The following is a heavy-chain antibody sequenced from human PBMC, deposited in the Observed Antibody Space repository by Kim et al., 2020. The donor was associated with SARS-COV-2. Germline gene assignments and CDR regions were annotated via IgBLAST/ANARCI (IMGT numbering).Heavy chain of an antibody. CDR1: GFTFSSYA. CDR2: ISGSGGST. V-gene: IGHV3-23*01. D-gene: IGHD5-18*01. Sequence: GGSLRLSCAASGFTFSSYAMSWVRQAPGKGLEWVSAISGSGGSTYYADSVKGRFTISRDNSKNTLYLQMNSLRAEDTAVYYCAKSLPKTDTAMVGDAFDIWGQGTMVTVSS. J-gene: IGHJ3*02. CDR3: AKSLPKTDTAMVGDAFDI.